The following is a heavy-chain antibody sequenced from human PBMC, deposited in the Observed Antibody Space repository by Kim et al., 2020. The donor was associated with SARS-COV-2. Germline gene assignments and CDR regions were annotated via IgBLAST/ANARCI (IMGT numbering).Heavy chain of an antibody. J-gene: IGHJ4*02. CDR1: GGSFSGYY. CDR3: ARASNYDIPGHTFDY. CDR2: INHSGST. V-gene: IGHV4-34*01. Sequence: SETLSLTCAVYGGSFSGYYWSWIRQPPGKGLEWIGEINHSGSTNYNPSLKSRVTISVDTSKNQFSLKLSSVTAADTAVYYCARASNYDIPGHTFDYWGQGTLVTVSS. D-gene: IGHD3-9*01.